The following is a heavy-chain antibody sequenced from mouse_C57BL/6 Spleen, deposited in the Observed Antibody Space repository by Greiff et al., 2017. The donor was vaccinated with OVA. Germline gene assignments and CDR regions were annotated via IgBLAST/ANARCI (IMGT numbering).Heavy chain of an antibody. CDR1: GYTFTSYW. J-gene: IGHJ1*03. Sequence: QVQLQQPGAELVMPGASVKLSCKASGYTFTSYWMHWVKQRPGQGLEWIGEIDPSESYTNYNQKFKGKSTLTVDKSSSTAYMQLSSLTSEDSAVYYCARRGNYVHFDVWGTGTTVTVSS. CDR2: IDPSESYT. CDR3: ARRGNYVHFDV. V-gene: IGHV1-69*01. D-gene: IGHD2-1*01.